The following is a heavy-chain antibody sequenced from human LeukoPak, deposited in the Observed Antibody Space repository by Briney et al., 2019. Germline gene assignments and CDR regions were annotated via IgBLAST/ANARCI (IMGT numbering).Heavy chain of an antibody. D-gene: IGHD3-10*01. V-gene: IGHV3-74*01. Sequence: GGSLRLSCAASGFTFSSYGVHWVRQAPGKGLVWVSRINSDGSSTSYADSVKGRFTISRDNAKNTLYLQMNSLRAEDTAVYYCAREVGYYGPYGMDVWGQGTRSPSP. CDR2: INSDGSST. J-gene: IGHJ6*02. CDR1: GFTFSSYG. CDR3: AREVGYYGPYGMDV.